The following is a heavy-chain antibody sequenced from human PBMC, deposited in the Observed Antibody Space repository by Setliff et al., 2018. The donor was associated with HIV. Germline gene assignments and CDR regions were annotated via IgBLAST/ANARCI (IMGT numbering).Heavy chain of an antibody. D-gene: IGHD2-15*01. CDR1: GASISGYY. Sequence: SLTCNVSGASISGYYWSWIRQPPGKGLEWIGYIYYRGGTNYNPSLKSRLTISVDAAKNQFSLKLSSVTTADTAVYYCARATATWLVDNWGQGTLVTVSS. CDR2: IYYRGGT. J-gene: IGHJ4*02. V-gene: IGHV4-59*01. CDR3: ARATATWLVDN.